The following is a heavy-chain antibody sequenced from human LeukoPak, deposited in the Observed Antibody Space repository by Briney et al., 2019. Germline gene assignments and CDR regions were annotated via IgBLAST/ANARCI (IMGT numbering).Heavy chain of an antibody. CDR2: MNPNSGNT. CDR3: ALVGLYGSGSSFFY. Sequence: GASVKVSCKASGYTFTSYDINWVRQATGQGLEWMGWMNPNSGNTGYAQKFQGRVTITRNTSISTAYMELSSLRSEDTAVYCCALVGLYGSGSSFFYWGQGTLVTVSS. V-gene: IGHV1-8*03. J-gene: IGHJ4*02. D-gene: IGHD3-10*01. CDR1: GYTFTSYD.